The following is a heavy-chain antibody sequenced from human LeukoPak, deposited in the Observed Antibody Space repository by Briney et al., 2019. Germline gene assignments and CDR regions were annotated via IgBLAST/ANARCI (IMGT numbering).Heavy chain of an antibody. J-gene: IGHJ4*02. D-gene: IGHD6-6*01. Sequence: SETPSLTCTVSGGSISSYYWSWIRQPPGKGLEWIGYIYASGSTNYNPSLKSRVTISVDTSKNQFSLKLSSVTAADTAVYYCAAGSSAPYYFDYWGQGTLVTVSS. CDR2: IYASGST. CDR1: GGSISSYY. V-gene: IGHV4-4*09. CDR3: AAGSSAPYYFDY.